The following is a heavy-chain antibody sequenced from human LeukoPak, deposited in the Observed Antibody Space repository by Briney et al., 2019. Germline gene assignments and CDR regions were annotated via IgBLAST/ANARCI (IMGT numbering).Heavy chain of an antibody. CDR1: GFTFSGHN. Sequence: GGSLRLSCAASGFTFSGHNMNWVRQAPGKGLEWVSYISSSSSTIYYADSVKGRFTISRDNAKNTVYLQMNSLRAEDTAVYYCARVQNEWQLLPGFDYWGQGTLVTVSS. CDR2: ISSSSSTI. V-gene: IGHV3-48*04. D-gene: IGHD1-26*01. J-gene: IGHJ4*02. CDR3: ARVQNEWQLLPGFDY.